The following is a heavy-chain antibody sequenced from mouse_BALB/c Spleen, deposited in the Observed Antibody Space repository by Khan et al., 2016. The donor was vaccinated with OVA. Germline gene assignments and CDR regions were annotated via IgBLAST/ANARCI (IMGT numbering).Heavy chain of an antibody. V-gene: IGHV2-6-7*01. CDR2: IWGDGST. CDR1: GFSLTGYG. Sequence: QVQLKESGPGLVAPSQSLSITCTVSGFSLTGYGVNWVRQPPGKGLEWLGMIWGDGSTDYNSALKSRLSISKDNSKSQVFLKMNSLQTDDTARYYCARDRYYYGRGLAYWGQGTLVIVSA. D-gene: IGHD1-1*01. CDR3: ARDRYYYGRGLAY. J-gene: IGHJ3*01.